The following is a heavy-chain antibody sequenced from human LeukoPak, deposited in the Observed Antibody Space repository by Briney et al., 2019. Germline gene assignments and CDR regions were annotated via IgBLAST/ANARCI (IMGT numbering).Heavy chain of an antibody. D-gene: IGHD6-13*01. CDR3: AISIAAAAPYYMDV. V-gene: IGHV1-69*01. CDR2: IIPIFGTA. J-gene: IGHJ6*03. CDR1: GGTFSSYA. Sequence: GSSVKVSCKASGGTFSSYAISWVRQAPGQGLEWMGGIIPIFGTANYAKKFQGRVTITADESTSTAYMELSSLRSEDTAVYYCAISIAAAAPYYMDVWGKGTTVTVSS.